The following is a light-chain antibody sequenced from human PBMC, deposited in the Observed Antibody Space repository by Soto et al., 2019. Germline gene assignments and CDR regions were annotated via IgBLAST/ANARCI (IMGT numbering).Light chain of an antibody. CDR1: QSVSTN. J-gene: IGKJ1*01. V-gene: IGKV3-15*01. Sequence: EIVLTQSPATLSVSPGERATLSCRASQSVSTNLAWYQQKPGQAPRLLLYGASTRATGIPARFSGSGSGTELTLTISSLQSEDFAVYYCHQYNDWPPWTFGQGTKVDIK. CDR3: HQYNDWPPWT. CDR2: GAS.